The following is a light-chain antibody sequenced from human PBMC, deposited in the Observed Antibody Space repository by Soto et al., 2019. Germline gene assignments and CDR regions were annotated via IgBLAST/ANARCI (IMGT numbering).Light chain of an antibody. V-gene: IGLV3-21*02. CDR1: KIGSKS. J-gene: IGLJ2*01. CDR3: HVWDNSDLSL. CDR2: DDA. Sequence: SYELTQPPSVSVAPGQTARITCGGDKIGSKSVHWYQQRPGQAPVLVVYDDADRPSGIPERFSGSNSGNTATLTITRVEAGDEVDYYCHVWDNSDLSLFGGGTKLTVL.